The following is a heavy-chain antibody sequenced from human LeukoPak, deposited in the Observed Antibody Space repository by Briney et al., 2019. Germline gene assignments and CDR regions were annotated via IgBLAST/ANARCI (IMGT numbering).Heavy chain of an antibody. CDR2: IYHSGST. CDR3: ARDLRENSRYFDY. V-gene: IGHV4-39*07. D-gene: IGHD4-11*01. CDR1: GGSISSSSYY. Sequence: SETLSLTCTVSGGSISSSSYYWGWIRQPPGKGLEWIGSIYHSGSTYYNPSLKSRVTISVDTSKNQFSLKLSSVTAADTAVYYCARDLRENSRYFDYWGQGTLVTVSS. J-gene: IGHJ4*02.